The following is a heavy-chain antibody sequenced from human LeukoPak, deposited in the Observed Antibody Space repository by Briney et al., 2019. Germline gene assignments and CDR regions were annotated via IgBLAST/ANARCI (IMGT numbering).Heavy chain of an antibody. J-gene: IGHJ3*02. D-gene: IGHD1-1*01. CDR1: GGSISSYY. Sequence: SETLSLTCTVSGGSISSYYWSWLRQPAGKGLESIGRIYTSGSTYYNPPLKSRLTMSIDTSKNQFSLKLSSVTAADTAVYYCARGPPSLDGNAFDIWGQGTMVTVSS. CDR3: ARGPPSLDGNAFDI. V-gene: IGHV4-4*07. CDR2: IYTSGST.